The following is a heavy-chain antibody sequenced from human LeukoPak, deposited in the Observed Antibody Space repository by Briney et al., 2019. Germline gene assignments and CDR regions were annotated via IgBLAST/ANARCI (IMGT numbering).Heavy chain of an antibody. CDR1: GFTFRTCW. D-gene: IGHD6-19*01. CDR2: ISGSGDDT. Sequence: PGGSLRLSCAASGFTFRTCWMSWVRQAPGKGLEWVSHISGSGDDTQYADSVKGRFTISRDNSKDTLYLQMNILRGDDTAVYYCVRRQQTSGWGPLNWFDPWGQGTLVAVSS. J-gene: IGHJ5*02. CDR3: VRRQQTSGWGPLNWFDP. V-gene: IGHV3-23*01.